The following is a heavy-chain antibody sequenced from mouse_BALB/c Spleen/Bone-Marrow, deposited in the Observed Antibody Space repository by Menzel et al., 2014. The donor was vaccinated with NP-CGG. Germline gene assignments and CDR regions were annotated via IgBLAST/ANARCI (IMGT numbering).Heavy chain of an antibody. J-gene: IGHJ2*01. Sequence: EVKLVESGGGLVQPGGSLRLSCATSGFTFTDYYMHWVRQPPGKALEWLGFIRNKANGYTTEYSASVKGRFTVSRDNSQNILYLQMNTLRAEDSDTYYCERDQGRVLFDYWGQGTTLTVSS. CDR3: ERDQGRVLFDY. V-gene: IGHV7-3*02. CDR2: IRNKANGYTT. CDR1: GFTFTDYY.